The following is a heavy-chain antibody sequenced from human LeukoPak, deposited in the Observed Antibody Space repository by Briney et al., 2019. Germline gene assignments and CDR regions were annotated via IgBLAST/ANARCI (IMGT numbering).Heavy chain of an antibody. CDR2: IYYSGSA. J-gene: IGHJ3*02. Sequence: PSETLSLTCTVPGGSISSSYWSWSRQPPGKGLEWSGYIYYSGSANYKPSLKSRVTISVDTSKNQFSLKLSSVTAADTAVYYCAKSNGYGLVDIWGQGTMVTVSS. CDR1: GGSISSSY. CDR3: AKSNGYGLVDI. D-gene: IGHD3-10*01. V-gene: IGHV4-59*01.